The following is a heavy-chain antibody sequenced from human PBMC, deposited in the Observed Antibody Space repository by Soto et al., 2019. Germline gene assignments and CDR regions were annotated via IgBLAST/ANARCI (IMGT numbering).Heavy chain of an antibody. CDR1: GFTFSSYA. D-gene: IGHD3-3*01. CDR2: ISYDGSNK. J-gene: IGHJ6*02. Sequence: QVQLVESGGGVVQPGRSLRLSCAASGFTFSSYAMHWVRQAPGKGLEWVAVISYDGSNKYYADSVKGRFTISRDNSKNTLYLQMNSLRAEDTAVYYCARDGPYYDFWSGYYSLYYYGMDVWGQGTTVTISS. V-gene: IGHV3-30-3*01. CDR3: ARDGPYYDFWSGYYSLYYYGMDV.